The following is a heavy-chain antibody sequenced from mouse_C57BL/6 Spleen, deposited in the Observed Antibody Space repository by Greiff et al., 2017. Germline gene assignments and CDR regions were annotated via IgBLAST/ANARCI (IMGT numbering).Heavy chain of an antibody. D-gene: IGHD2-4*01. CDR2: IDPSDSYT. CDR3: ARYDYDAY. CDR1: GYTFTSYW. J-gene: IGHJ2*01. V-gene: IGHV1-50*01. Sequence: QVQLQQSGAELVKPGASVKLSCKASGYTFTSYWMQWVKQRPGQGLEWIGEIDPSDSYTNYNQKFKGKATLTVDTSSSTAYMQLSSLTSEDSAVYYCARYDYDAYWGQGTTLTVSS.